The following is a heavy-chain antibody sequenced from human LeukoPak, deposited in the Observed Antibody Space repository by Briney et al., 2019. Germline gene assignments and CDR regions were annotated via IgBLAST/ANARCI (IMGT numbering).Heavy chain of an antibody. V-gene: IGHV4-39*01. CDR2: IYYSGST. D-gene: IGHD6-13*01. J-gene: IGHJ4*02. CDR3: ARPIAAAASYYFDY. CDR1: GGSISSSSYY. Sequence: KPSETLSLTCTVSGGSISSSSYYWGWIRQPPGKGLEWIGSIYYSGSTYYNPSLKSRVTISVDTSKNQFSLKLSSVTAADTAVYYCARPIAAAASYYFDYWDQGTLVTVSS.